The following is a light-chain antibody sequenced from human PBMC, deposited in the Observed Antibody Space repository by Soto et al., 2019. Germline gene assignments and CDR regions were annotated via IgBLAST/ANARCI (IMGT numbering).Light chain of an antibody. Sequence: DIVMTQSPDSLAVSLGERATINCKSSQSVLYSSNNKNYLAWYQQKPGQPPKLLIYWASTRESGVPDRFIGSGSGTDFTLTISSLQAEDVEVYYCQQYYSTPRTFGQGTKVEIK. V-gene: IGKV4-1*01. CDR1: QSVLYSSNNKNY. J-gene: IGKJ1*01. CDR2: WAS. CDR3: QQYYSTPRT.